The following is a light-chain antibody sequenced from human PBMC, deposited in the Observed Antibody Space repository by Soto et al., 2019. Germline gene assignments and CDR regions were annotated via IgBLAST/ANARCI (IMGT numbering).Light chain of an antibody. V-gene: IGKV3-15*01. CDR3: QQYKNWGT. J-gene: IGKJ1*01. Sequence: EIAMTQSPATLPVSPGERFTLSCRVSQSVGSDLAWYQQKPGQLPRLLIYDASTRATGIPTRFSGSGYGTEFTLTISSLQSEDSAVYYCQQYKNWGTFGQGTTVEIK. CDR1: QSVGSD. CDR2: DAS.